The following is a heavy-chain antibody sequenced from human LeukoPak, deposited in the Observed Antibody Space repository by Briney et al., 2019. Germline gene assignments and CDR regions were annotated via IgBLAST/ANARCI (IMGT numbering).Heavy chain of an antibody. CDR3: ARDRRPRSGHPRARRLDY. Sequence: SETLSLTCAVYGGSFSGYYWGWIRQPPGKGLEWIGSIYYSGSTYYNPSLKSRVTISVDTSKNQFSLKLSSVTAADTAVYYCARDRRPRSGHPRARRLDYWGQGTLVTVSS. CDR2: IYYSGST. V-gene: IGHV4-34*01. CDR1: GGSFSGYY. D-gene: IGHD3-10*01. J-gene: IGHJ4*02.